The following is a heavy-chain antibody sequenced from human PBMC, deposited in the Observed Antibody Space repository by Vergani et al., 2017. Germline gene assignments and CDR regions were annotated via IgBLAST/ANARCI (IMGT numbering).Heavy chain of an antibody. V-gene: IGHV3-49*04. CDR3: TRDPYSSSWYGGGRMQDY. D-gene: IGHD6-13*01. CDR1: GFTFGDYA. CDR2: IRSKAYGGTT. J-gene: IGHJ4*02. Sequence: EVQLVESGGGLVQPGRSLRLSCTASGFTFGDYAMSWVRKAPGKGLEWGGFIRSKAYGGTTEYAASVKGRFTISRDDSKIIAYLQMKSLKTEDTAVYYCTRDPYSSSWYGGGRMQDYWGQGTLVTVSS.